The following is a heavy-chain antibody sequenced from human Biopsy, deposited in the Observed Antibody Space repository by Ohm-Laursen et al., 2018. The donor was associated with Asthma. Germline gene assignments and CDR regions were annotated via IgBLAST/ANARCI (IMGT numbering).Heavy chain of an antibody. CDR3: AKRRGYSGHDNDY. V-gene: IGHV3-30*18. D-gene: IGHD5-12*01. CDR1: GFMFRSFG. CDR2: ISYDGNHK. J-gene: IGHJ4*02. Sequence: SLRLSCSATGFMFRSFGMHWVRQAPGRGLEWVAVISYDGNHKFYEDSVKGRFTISRDNSKNTLYLQMNSLRTEDTAVYYCAKRRGYSGHDNDYWGQGTLVTVSS.